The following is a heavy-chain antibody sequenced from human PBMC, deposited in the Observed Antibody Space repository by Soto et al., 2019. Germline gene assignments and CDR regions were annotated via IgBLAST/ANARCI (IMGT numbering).Heavy chain of an antibody. D-gene: IGHD7-27*01. V-gene: IGHV1-46*01. CDR3: ARDLTSGDY. J-gene: IGHJ4*02. Sequence: ASVKGSCKASGSIFTNYYIHWVRQAPGQGLEWMAIINPSGGSTNYAQKFQGRVTLARDTFTNTVYMELSSLRSEDTAIYYCARDLTSGDYWGQGTLVTVSS. CDR1: GSIFTNYY. CDR2: INPSGGST.